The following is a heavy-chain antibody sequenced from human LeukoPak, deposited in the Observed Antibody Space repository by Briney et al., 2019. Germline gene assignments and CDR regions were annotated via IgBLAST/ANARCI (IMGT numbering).Heavy chain of an antibody. V-gene: IGHV3-48*01. CDR3: ARDALGYCSSTSCYAGNWFDP. CDR2: ISSSSSTI. D-gene: IGHD2-2*01. CDR1: GFTFSSYS. Sequence: GGSLRLSCAASGFTFSSYSMNWVRQAPGKVLDWISYISSSSSTIYYADSVKGRFTISRDNAKNSLYLQMNSLRAEDTAVYYCARDALGYCSSTSCYAGNWFDPWGQGTLVTVSS. J-gene: IGHJ5*02.